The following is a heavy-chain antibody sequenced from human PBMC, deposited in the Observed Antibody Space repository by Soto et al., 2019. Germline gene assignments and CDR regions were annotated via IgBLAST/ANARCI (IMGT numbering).Heavy chain of an antibody. V-gene: IGHV4-31*03. CDR1: GGSISSGGYY. D-gene: IGHD2-15*01. Sequence: PSETLSLTCTVSGGSISSGGYYWSWIRQHPGKGLQWIGYIYYSGSTYYNPSLKSRVTISVDTSKNQFSLKLSSVTAADTAVYYCARDGSVPCSGGSCYRAFDYWGQRPLVTVSS. CDR3: ARDGSVPCSGGSCYRAFDY. CDR2: IYYSGST. J-gene: IGHJ4*02.